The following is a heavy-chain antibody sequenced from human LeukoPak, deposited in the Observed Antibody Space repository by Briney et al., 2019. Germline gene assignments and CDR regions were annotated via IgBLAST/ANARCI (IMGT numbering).Heavy chain of an antibody. V-gene: IGHV4-59*08. CDR1: GGSISSYY. CDR3: ARHTQATGDAFDI. Sequence: PETLSLTCTVSGGSISSYYWSWIRQPPGKGLEWVGYIYYSGSTNYNPSLKSRVTISVDTSKNQFSLKLSSVTAADTAVYYCARHTQATGDAFDIWGQGTMVTVSS. CDR2: IYYSGST. J-gene: IGHJ3*02.